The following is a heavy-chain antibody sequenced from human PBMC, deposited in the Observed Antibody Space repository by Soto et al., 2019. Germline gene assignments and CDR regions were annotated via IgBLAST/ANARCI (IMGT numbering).Heavy chain of an antibody. CDR2: IYYSGST. Sequence: SETLSLTCTVSGGSISSYYWSWIRQPPGKGLEWIGYIYYSGSTDYNPSLKSRVTISVDTSKNQFSLKLSSVTAADTAVYYCARGEDSGYDNGFDPWGQGTLVTGSS. CDR3: ARGEDSGYDNGFDP. D-gene: IGHD5-12*01. J-gene: IGHJ5*02. V-gene: IGHV4-59*08. CDR1: GGSISSYY.